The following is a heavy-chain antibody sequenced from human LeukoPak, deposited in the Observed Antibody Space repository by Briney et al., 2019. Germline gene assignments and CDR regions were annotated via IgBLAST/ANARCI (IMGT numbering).Heavy chain of an antibody. CDR1: GYSFTSYW. CDR3: ARARRGDDFWSGHQNPFDD. CDR2: IYPGDSDT. V-gene: IGHV5-51*01. D-gene: IGHD3-3*01. Sequence: GESLKISCKGSGYSFTSYWIGWVRQMPGKGLEWMGIIYPGDSDTRYSPSFQGQVTISADKSISTAYLQWSSLKASDTAMYYCARARRGDDFWSGHQNPFDDWGQGTLVTVSS. J-gene: IGHJ4*02.